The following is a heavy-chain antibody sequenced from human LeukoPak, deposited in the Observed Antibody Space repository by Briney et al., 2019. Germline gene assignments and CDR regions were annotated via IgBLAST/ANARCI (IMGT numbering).Heavy chain of an antibody. D-gene: IGHD3-22*01. V-gene: IGHV4-61*09. J-gene: IGHJ4*02. CDR2: IYTSGRT. CDR1: GGSISSGSYY. Sequence: SQTLSLTCTVSGGSISSGSYYWSWIRQPAGKGLEWIGHIYTSGRTHYNPSLKSRVTISVDTSKNQFSLKLTSVTAADTAVYYCARDPAYYYDSSAYWRWGQGTLVTVSS. CDR3: ARDPAYYYDSSAYWR.